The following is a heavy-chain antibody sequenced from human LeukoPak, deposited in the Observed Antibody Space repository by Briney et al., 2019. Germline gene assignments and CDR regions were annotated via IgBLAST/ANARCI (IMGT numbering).Heavy chain of an antibody. J-gene: IGHJ4*02. Sequence: TSETLSLTCTVSGGSISSSSYYWGWIRQPPGKGLEWIGSNPSLKSRVTISVDTSKNQFSLKLSSVTAADTAVYYCARGTVVVVDYWGQGTLVTVSS. D-gene: IGHD2-15*01. CDR3: ARGTVVVVDY. V-gene: IGHV4-39*07. CDR1: GGSISSSSYY.